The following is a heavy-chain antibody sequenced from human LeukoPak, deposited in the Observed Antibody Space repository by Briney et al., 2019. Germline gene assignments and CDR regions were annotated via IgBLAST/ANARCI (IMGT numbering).Heavy chain of an antibody. J-gene: IGHJ6*02. CDR2: ISYDGSNK. CDR1: GFPFSSYA. CDR3: ARGGLGVGATWENYGMDV. Sequence: RSLRLSCAASGFPFSSYAMHWVRQAPGKGLEWVAVISYDGSNKYYADSVKGRFTISRDNSKNTLYLQMNSLRAEDTAVYYCARGGLGVGATWENYGMDVWGQGTTVTVSS. D-gene: IGHD1-26*01. V-gene: IGHV3-30-3*01.